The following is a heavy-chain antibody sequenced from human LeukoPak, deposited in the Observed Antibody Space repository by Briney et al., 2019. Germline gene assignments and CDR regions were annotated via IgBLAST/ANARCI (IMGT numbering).Heavy chain of an antibody. CDR2: ISGSGGST. V-gene: IGHV3-23*01. Sequence: GGSLRLSCSASGFTFSRDAMSWVRQAPGKGLEWVSAISGSGGSTYYADAVKGRFTISRDNSKNTLYLQMNRLPAEDTAVYYCAKAPAYCSSTSCYPLGWFDPWGQGTLVTVSS. CDR1: GFTFSRDA. J-gene: IGHJ5*02. D-gene: IGHD2-2*01. CDR3: AKAPAYCSSTSCYPLGWFDP.